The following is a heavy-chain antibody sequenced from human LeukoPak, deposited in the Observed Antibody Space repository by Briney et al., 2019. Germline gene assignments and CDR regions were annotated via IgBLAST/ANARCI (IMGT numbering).Heavy chain of an antibody. D-gene: IGHD6-13*01. CDR1: GFTFSSYA. CDR2: ISGSGGST. J-gene: IGHJ6*02. CDR3: AKSIAAAVDYYYYGMDV. Sequence: GGSLRLSCAASGFTFSSYAMSWVRHAPGKGLEWVSAISGSGGSTYYADSVKGRFTISRDNSKNTPYLQMNSLRAGDTAVYYCAKSIAAAVDYYYYGMDVWGQGTTVTASS. V-gene: IGHV3-23*01.